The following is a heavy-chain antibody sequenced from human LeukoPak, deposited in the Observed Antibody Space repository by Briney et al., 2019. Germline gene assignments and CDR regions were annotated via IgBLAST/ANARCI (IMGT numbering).Heavy chain of an antibody. CDR1: GFTFSSYG. CDR2: ISGSGGST. J-gene: IGHJ4*02. Sequence: PGGSLRLSCAASGFTFSSYGMGWVRQAPGRGLEWVSAISGSGGSTYYADSVKGRFTISRDNSKNTLYLQMNSLRAEDTAVYYCARRATTERGHSYGLDFWGQGTPVTVSS. V-gene: IGHV3-23*01. CDR3: ARRATTERGHSYGLDF. D-gene: IGHD5-18*01.